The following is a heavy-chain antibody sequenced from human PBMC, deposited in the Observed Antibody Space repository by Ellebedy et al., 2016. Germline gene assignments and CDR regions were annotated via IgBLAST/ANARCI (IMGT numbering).Heavy chain of an antibody. D-gene: IGHD4-17*01. J-gene: IGHJ4*02. CDR1: GFTFGNFF. CDR2: ISGDGDII. CDR3: YYGHYSAS. V-gene: IGHV3-23*01. Sequence: GGSLRLSXVASGFTFGNFFMSWVRQAPGGGLEWISTISGDGDIIFSADSVKGRFTISRDNSRDTLYLQMNSLRAEDTAVYYCYYGHYSASWGQGTLVTVSS.